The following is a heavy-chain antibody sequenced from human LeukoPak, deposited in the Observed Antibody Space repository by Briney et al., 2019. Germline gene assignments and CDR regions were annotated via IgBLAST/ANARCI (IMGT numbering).Heavy chain of an antibody. CDR1: GFTFSSYA. Sequence: PGGSLRLSCAASGFTFSSYAMHWVRQAPGKGLEWGAVISYDGRNKYYADSVKGRFTISRDNSKNTLYLQMSSLRAEDTAVYYCAKVKVVGYSTFDYWGQGTLVTVSS. D-gene: IGHD2-8*01. J-gene: IGHJ4*02. CDR2: ISYDGRNK. V-gene: IGHV3-30-3*01. CDR3: AKVKVVGYSTFDY.